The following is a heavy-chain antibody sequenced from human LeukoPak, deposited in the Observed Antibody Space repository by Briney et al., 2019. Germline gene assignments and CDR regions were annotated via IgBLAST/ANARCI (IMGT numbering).Heavy chain of an antibody. CDR3: ARGYCDLGGDYGMDV. CDR2: ISSSGTTR. CDR1: GFDLSDFY. D-gene: IGHD3-10*01. Sequence: GRTLRLSCAASGFDLSDFYMSWLRQAPGKGLECVSYISSSGTTRYYADSVKGRFTISRDNAKNSLHLQMNSLRAEDTAVYYCARGYCDLGGDYGMDVWGQGTTVTVSS. V-gene: IGHV3-11*01. J-gene: IGHJ6*02.